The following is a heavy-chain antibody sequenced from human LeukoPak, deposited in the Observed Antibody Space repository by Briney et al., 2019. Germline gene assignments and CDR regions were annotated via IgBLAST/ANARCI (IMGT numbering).Heavy chain of an antibody. D-gene: IGHD6-13*01. CDR3: AKLRSSWHHYYYYYMDV. V-gene: IGHV3-23*01. CDR1: GFTFSSYA. CDR2: ISGSGGST. Sequence: PGGSLRLSCAASGFTFSSYAMSWVRQAPGKGLEWVSAISGSGGSTYYADSVKGRFTISRDSSKNTLYLQMNSLRAEDTAVYYCAKLRSSWHHYYYYYMDVWGKGTTVTVSS. J-gene: IGHJ6*03.